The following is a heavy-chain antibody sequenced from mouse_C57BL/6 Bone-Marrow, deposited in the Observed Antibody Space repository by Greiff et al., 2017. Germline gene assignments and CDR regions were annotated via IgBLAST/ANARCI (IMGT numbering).Heavy chain of an antibody. D-gene: IGHD6-1*01. Sequence: EVKVEESGGGLVKPGGSLKLSCAASGFTFSSYTMSWVRQTPEKRLEWVATISGGGGNTYYPDSVKGRFTISRDNATNTLYLQMSSLRSEDTALYYCARQGQLPFAYWGQGTLVTVSA. V-gene: IGHV5-9*01. CDR2: ISGGGGNT. CDR1: GFTFSSYT. CDR3: ARQGQLPFAY. J-gene: IGHJ3*01.